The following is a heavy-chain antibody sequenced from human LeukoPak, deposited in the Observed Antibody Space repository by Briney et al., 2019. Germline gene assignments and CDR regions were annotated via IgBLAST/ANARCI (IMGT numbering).Heavy chain of an antibody. CDR2: INHSGYT. Sequence: PSETLSLTCAVYGESSFSSYDWSWIRQTPGGALEWIGEINHSGYTNYNPSLKSRVTLSIDTSKNQFSLRLNSVTAADTAVYYCSRQVVGNDYWGQGTLVTVSS. D-gene: IGHD3-22*01. J-gene: IGHJ4*02. CDR3: SRQVVGNDY. V-gene: IGHV4-34*01. CDR1: GESSFSSYD.